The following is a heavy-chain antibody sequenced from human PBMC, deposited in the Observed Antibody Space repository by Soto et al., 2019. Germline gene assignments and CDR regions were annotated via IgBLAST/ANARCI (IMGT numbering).Heavy chain of an antibody. V-gene: IGHV5-51*01. CDR2: IYPGDSDT. CDR1: GYSFTSYW. J-gene: IGHJ6*03. Sequence: GESLKISCKGSGYSFTSYWIGWVRQMPGKGLEWMGIIYPGDSDTRYSPSFQGQVTISADKSISTAYLQWSSLKASDTAMYYCARHVRIAVAGGHYYMDVWGKGTTVTVSS. D-gene: IGHD6-19*01. CDR3: ARHVRIAVAGGHYYMDV.